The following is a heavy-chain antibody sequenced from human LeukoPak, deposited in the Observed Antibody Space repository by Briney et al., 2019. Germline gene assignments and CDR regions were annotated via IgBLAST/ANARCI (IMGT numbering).Heavy chain of an antibody. D-gene: IGHD3-22*01. CDR3: ARGFRRITMIVVVTTGAFDI. J-gene: IGHJ3*02. V-gene: IGHV4-39*07. CDR2: IYYSGNT. CDR1: GVSISSSNSY. Sequence: PSETLSLTCTVSGVSISSSNSYWGWIRQPPGKGLEWIGSIYYSGNTYYNASLKSRVTISVDTSKNEFSLKLSSVTAADTAVYYCARGFRRITMIVVVTTGAFDIWGQGTMVTVSS.